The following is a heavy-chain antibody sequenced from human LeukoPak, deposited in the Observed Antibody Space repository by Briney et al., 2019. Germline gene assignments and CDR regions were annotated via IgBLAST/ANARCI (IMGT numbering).Heavy chain of an antibody. D-gene: IGHD2-2*01. V-gene: IGHV1-2*02. CDR1: EYTFTDYY. J-gene: IGHJ4*02. Sequence: GASVKVSCKASEYTFTDYYLHWARQAPGQGFEWMGWINPVSGGTNYVQKFQGRVTMTRDTSISTAYMELSRLRSDDTAVYYCARANFLSCSSTSCLFDYWGQGTLVTVSS. CDR2: INPVSGGT. CDR3: ARANFLSCSSTSCLFDY.